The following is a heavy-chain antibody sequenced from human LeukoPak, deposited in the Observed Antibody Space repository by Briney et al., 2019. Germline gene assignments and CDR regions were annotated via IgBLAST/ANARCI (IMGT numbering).Heavy chain of an antibody. Sequence: PGVSLRLFCGASGFNFGSYAMTWARQAPAKGLEGGASIRGSRRSTYYSDYVKGRVSISRDSSSHTVFSKMTNLSGEDTAIYYCAKLSAYRVFSCVDLWSRGTLVTAPS. CDR1: GFNFGSYA. J-gene: IGHJ2*01. CDR3: AKLSAYRVFSCVDL. V-gene: IGHV3-23*01. CDR2: IRGSRRST. D-gene: IGHD1-14*01.